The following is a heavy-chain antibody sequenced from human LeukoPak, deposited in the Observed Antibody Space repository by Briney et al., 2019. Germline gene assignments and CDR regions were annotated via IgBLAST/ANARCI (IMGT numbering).Heavy chain of an antibody. CDR3: ARDRATIFGVADYYMDL. J-gene: IGHJ6*03. Sequence: SETLSLTCTASGGSISSYYWSWIRQPPGKGLEWIGYICYSGSTNYNPSLKSRVTISVDTSKNQFSLKLSSVTAADTAVYYCARDRATIFGVADYYMDLWGKGTTVTVSS. D-gene: IGHD3-3*01. CDR1: GGSISSYY. V-gene: IGHV4-59*01. CDR2: ICYSGST.